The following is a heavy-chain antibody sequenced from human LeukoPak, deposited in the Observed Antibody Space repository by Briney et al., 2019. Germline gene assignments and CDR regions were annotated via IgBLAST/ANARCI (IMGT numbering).Heavy chain of an antibody. V-gene: IGHV3-21*01. CDR2: ISTSGTSI. J-gene: IGHJ5*02. D-gene: IGHD2-21*02. Sequence: GGSLRLSCAASGFTFIDYSMNWVRQAPGKGLEWVSSISTSGTSIHYADSVKGRFTFSRDNAKNSVFLHLNSLRAEDTAVYYCARDYVYCGGDCFGDLWGQGTLVTVSS. CDR1: GFTFIDYS. CDR3: ARDYVYCGGDCFGDL.